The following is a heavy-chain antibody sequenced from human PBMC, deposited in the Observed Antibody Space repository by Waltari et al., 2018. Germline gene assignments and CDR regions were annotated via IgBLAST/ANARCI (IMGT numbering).Heavy chain of an antibody. Sequence: EVQVLEAGGGLVQAGGSLRPSCGASGLTVSTYAMSWVRAAPGKGLECVSAISCSGRNTYYADSVKGRFTISRDNSKNTLYLQMDSLRAEDTAVYFCAAYCSNGLCYEENWGQGTLVTVSS. CDR1: GLTVSTYA. J-gene: IGHJ4*02. CDR3: AAYCSNGLCYEEN. D-gene: IGHD2-8*01. CDR2: ISCSGRNT. V-gene: IGHV3-23*01.